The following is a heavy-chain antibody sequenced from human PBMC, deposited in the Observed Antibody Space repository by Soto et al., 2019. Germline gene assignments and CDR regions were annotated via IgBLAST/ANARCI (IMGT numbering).Heavy chain of an antibody. Sequence: QLQLQESGPGLVKPSETLSLTCTVSGGSISSSSYYWGWIRQPPGKGLEWIGSIYYSGSTYYNPSLNSRVTISVDTSKNQFSLKLSSVTAADTAVYYCARHRPVEQWLVPAPFDYWGQGTLVTVSS. CDR3: ARHRPVEQWLVPAPFDY. D-gene: IGHD6-19*01. CDR2: IYYSGST. V-gene: IGHV4-39*01. CDR1: GGSISSSSYY. J-gene: IGHJ4*02.